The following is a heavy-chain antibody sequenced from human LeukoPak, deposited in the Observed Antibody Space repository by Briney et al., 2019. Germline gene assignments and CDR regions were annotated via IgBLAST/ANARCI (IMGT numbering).Heavy chain of an antibody. V-gene: IGHV4-59*08. Sequence: SETLSLTCTVSGGSISSYYWSWIRQPPGKGLEWIGYIYYSGSTNYNPSLKSRVTISVDTSKNQFSLKLSSVTAADTAVYYCARQDSGSSLGYLDYWGQGTLVTVSS. CDR3: ARQDSGSSLGYLDY. J-gene: IGHJ4*02. D-gene: IGHD3-10*01. CDR2: IYYSGST. CDR1: GGSISSYY.